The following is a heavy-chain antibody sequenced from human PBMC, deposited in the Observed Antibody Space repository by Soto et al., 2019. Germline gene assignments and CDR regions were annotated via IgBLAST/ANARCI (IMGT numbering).Heavy chain of an antibody. D-gene: IGHD3-16*01. Sequence: QVQLQESGPGLVKPSQTLSLTCTVSGGSISSGGYYWSWIRQHPGKGLEWIGYIYYSGSTYYNPSLKSGVTYPVDTSKKNFSLRLGSVTAADRAVYYWAYRGFGGDRDYWGQGTLFPSPQ. CDR2: IYYSGST. V-gene: IGHV4-31*03. J-gene: IGHJ4*02. CDR3: AYRGFGGDRDY. CDR1: GGSISSGGYY.